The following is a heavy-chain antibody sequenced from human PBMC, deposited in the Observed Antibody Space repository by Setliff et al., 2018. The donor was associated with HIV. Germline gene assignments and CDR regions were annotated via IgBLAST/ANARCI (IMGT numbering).Heavy chain of an antibody. CDR2: IDDSGSI. V-gene: IGHV4-34*01. D-gene: IGHD3-10*01. J-gene: IGHJ5*02. CDR3: ARVKSINTTLVRLWPRFDL. CDR1: TESLTRYD. Sequence: SLTCAVYTESLTRYDWAWIRQSPEKGLEWIGEIDDSGSIIYNPSLQRRVTMSVDTSKHQFSLKVRSLTAADTGLYYCARVKSINTTLVRLWPRFDLWGQGTQVTVSS.